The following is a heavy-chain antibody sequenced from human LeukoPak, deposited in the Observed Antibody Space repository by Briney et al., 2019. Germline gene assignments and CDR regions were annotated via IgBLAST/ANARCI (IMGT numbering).Heavy chain of an antibody. D-gene: IGHD6-19*01. Sequence: SGTLSLTCTVSGGSISSGSYYWSWIRQPAGKGLEWIGRIYTSGSTNYNPSLKSRVTISVDTSKNQFSLKLSSVTAADTAVYYCARGYSSGWYQDVFDIWGQGTMVTVSS. CDR2: IYTSGST. J-gene: IGHJ3*02. CDR1: GGSISSGSYY. V-gene: IGHV4-61*02. CDR3: ARGYSSGWYQDVFDI.